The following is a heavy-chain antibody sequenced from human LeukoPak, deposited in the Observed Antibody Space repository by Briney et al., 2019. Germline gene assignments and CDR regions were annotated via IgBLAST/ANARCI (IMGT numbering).Heavy chain of an antibody. CDR3: ARDRLGSSGWYF. CDR2: INGDGSST. D-gene: IGHD6-19*01. V-gene: IGHV3-74*01. Sequence: GGSLRLSCAASGFTFCNYWMLWVRQARGKGRVWVSRINGDGSSTRYADSVKGSFTISRDNAKTTLYLQMNSLGAEDTAGSYCARDRLGSSGWYFCGQGTLVTVSS. J-gene: IGHJ4*02. CDR1: GFTFCNYW.